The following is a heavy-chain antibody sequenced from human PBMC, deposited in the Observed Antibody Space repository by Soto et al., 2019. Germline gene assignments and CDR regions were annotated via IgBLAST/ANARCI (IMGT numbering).Heavy chain of an antibody. CDR3: ARDHDYGNYFFRMDV. Sequence: SLRLSCAASGFMFSTYGMHWVRQAPGKGLEWVAVISYDGSNKYYADSVKGRFTISRDNSKNTLYLQMNSLRAEDTAVYYCARDHDYGNYFFRMDVWGQGTTVTVSS. D-gene: IGHD4-17*01. CDR1: GFMFSTYG. J-gene: IGHJ6*02. CDR2: ISYDGSNK. V-gene: IGHV3-30*03.